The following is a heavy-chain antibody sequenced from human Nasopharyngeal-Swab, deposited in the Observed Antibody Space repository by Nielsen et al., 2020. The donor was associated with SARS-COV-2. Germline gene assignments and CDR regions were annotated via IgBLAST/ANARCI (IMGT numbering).Heavy chain of an antibody. CDR3: ARGYAAMGFFDY. CDR1: GFTFGNYW. J-gene: IGHJ4*02. CDR2: INSAGSST. V-gene: IGHV3-74*01. D-gene: IGHD2-2*01. Sequence: GESLKISCAASGFTFGNYWMHWVRQAPGKGMEWVSRINSAGSSTGDADSVKGRFTVSRDNAKNTLYLQMNSLRAEDTAVYYCARGYAAMGFFDYWGQGTLVTVSS.